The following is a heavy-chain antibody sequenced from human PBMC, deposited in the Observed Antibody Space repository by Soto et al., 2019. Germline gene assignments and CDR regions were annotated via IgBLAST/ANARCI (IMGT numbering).Heavy chain of an antibody. D-gene: IGHD1-1*01. CDR3: ARVERRTATTVVDAFDI. CDR2: MSHSGGT. J-gene: IGHJ3*02. Sequence: QVQLQQWGAGLLKPSETLSLTCAVFGGSVNSGNYYWSWIRQPPGKGLEWVGEMSHSGGTHFTPSRTSRDTISVATSKNQFALKMTSVTAADTALYYCARVERRTATTVVDAFDIWGPGTMVTVSS. V-gene: IGHV4-34*01. CDR1: GGSVNSGNYY.